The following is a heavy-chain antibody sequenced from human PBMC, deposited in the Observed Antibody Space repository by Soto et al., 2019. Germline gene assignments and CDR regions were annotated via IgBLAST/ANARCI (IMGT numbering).Heavy chain of an antibody. CDR1: GGSISSGDYY. CDR2: IYYSGST. J-gene: IGHJ4*02. CDR3: ASRKSSPYFDY. Sequence: PSETLSLTCTVSGGSISSGDYYWSWIRQPPGKGLECIGYIYYSGSTYYNPSLKSRVTMSVDTSKNQFSLKLSSVTAADTAVYYCASRKSSPYFDYWGQGTLVTVSS. V-gene: IGHV4-30-4*01. D-gene: IGHD3-10*01.